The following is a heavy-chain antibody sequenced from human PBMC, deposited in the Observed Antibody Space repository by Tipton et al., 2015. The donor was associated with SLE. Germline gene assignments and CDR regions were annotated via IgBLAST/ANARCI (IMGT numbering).Heavy chain of an antibody. D-gene: IGHD3-22*01. Sequence: SLRLSCAASGFTFSSYSMNWVRQAPGKGLEWVSYISSSSSTIYYADSVKGRFTISRDNAKNSLYLQMNSLRAEDTAVYYCARSYYYDSRGLFDIWGQGTMVTVSS. V-gene: IGHV3-48*01. J-gene: IGHJ3*02. CDR1: GFTFSSYS. CDR2: ISSSSSTI. CDR3: ARSYYYDSRGLFDI.